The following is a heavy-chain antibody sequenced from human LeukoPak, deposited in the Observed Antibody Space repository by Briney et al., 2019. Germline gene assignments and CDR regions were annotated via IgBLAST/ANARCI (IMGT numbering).Heavy chain of an antibody. D-gene: IGHD3-22*01. J-gene: IGHJ5*02. CDR2: IKSKTDGGTT. Sequence: GGSLRLSCAASGFTFSNAWMSWVRQAPGKGLEWIGRIKSKTDGGTTDYAAPMKGRFTISRDDSIHTLYLQMNSLRAEDTAVYYCAKDNNYYDSRPQFDPWGQGTLVTVSS. V-gene: IGHV3-15*01. CDR1: GFTFSNAW. CDR3: AKDNNYYDSRPQFDP.